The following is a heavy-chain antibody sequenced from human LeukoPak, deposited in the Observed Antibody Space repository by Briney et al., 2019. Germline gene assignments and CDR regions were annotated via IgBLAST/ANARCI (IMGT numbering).Heavy chain of an antibody. CDR2: ISPSNTYI. Sequence: GGSLRLSCAASGFTFSRYTMNWVRQAPGKGLEWVSTISPSNTYIYYSASVKGRFTISRDNAKNSLYLQMNSLRAEDTAVYYCARDPVVPDDGYYFDYWGQGTLLTVSS. D-gene: IGHD2-2*01. CDR3: ARDPVVPDDGYYFDY. CDR1: GFTFSRYT. V-gene: IGHV3-21*01. J-gene: IGHJ4*02.